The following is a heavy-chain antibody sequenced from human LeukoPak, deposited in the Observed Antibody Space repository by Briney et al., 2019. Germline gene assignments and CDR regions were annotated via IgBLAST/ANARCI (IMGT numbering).Heavy chain of an antibody. D-gene: IGHD6-13*01. V-gene: IGHV4-38-2*02. CDR1: GYSISSGYY. J-gene: IGHJ5*02. CDR3: ARAYSSSWYFNWFDP. CDR2: IYHSGST. Sequence: PSETLSLTCTVSGYSISSGYYWAWIRQPPGKGLEWIGNIYHSGSTYYNPSLKSRVTISVDTSKNRFSLQLTSVTAADTAVYYCARAYSSSWYFNWFDPWGQGTLVTVSS.